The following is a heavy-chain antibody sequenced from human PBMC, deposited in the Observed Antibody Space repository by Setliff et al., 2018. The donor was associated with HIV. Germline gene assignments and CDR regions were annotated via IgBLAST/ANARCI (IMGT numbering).Heavy chain of an antibody. D-gene: IGHD2-2*01. CDR3: ARHAAGPDGPFDY. CDR2: VYHTGST. Sequence: PSATLSLTCGVSGYSMSSGYYWGWIRQPPGKGLEWIGNVYHTGSTYYNPSLKSRVTISVDTSKNQFPLKLSSVIAADTAVYYCARHAAGPDGPFDYWGQGTLVTVSS. J-gene: IGHJ4*02. CDR1: GYSMSSGYY. V-gene: IGHV4-38-2*01.